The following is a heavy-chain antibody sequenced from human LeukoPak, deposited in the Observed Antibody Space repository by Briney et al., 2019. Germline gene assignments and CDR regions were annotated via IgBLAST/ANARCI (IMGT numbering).Heavy chain of an antibody. CDR3: ARFSSSWYGVDV. CDR1: GGSINSYF. J-gene: IGHJ6*04. Sequence: SETLSLTCTVSGGSINSYFWTWIRQPPGKGLEWIGYIYYSGSTNYNPSLKSRVTISVDTSKNHFSLKLSSVTAADTAVYYCARFSSSWYGVDVWGRGITVTVSS. CDR2: IYYSGST. D-gene: IGHD6-13*01. V-gene: IGHV4-59*01.